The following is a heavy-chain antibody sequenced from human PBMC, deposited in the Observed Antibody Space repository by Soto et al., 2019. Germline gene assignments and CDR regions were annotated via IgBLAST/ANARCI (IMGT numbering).Heavy chain of an antibody. CDR1: GYSFTSYW. CDR2: IYPGDSDT. Sequence: GESLKISCQGSGYSFTSYWIGWVRQMPGKGLEWMGIIYPGDSDTRYSPSFQGQVTISADKSISTAYLQWSSLKASDTAMYYCARIGYSSSWYNYFDYWGQGTLVTVSS. CDR3: ARIGYSSSWYNYFDY. D-gene: IGHD6-13*01. J-gene: IGHJ4*02. V-gene: IGHV5-51*01.